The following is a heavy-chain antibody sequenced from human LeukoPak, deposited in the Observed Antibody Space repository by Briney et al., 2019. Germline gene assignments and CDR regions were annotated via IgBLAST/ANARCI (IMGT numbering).Heavy chain of an antibody. D-gene: IGHD1-26*01. CDR1: GFTVSSNS. V-gene: IGHV3-53*01. CDR2: IYSGGST. CDR3: AYISGSYHFDY. Sequence: PGGSLRLSCAASGFTVSSNSMTWVRQAPGKGLEWVSVIYSGGSTYYADSVKGRFTISRDNSKNTLYLQMNSLRAEDTAVYHCAYISGSYHFDYWGQGTLVTVSS. J-gene: IGHJ4*02.